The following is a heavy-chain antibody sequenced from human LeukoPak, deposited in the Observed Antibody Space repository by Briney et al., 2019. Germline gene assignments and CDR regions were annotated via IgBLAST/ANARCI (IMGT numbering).Heavy chain of an antibody. CDR1: GGSISSYY. Sequence: PSETLSLTCTVSGGSISSYYWSWIRQPPGKGLDWIGYIYYSGSTNYNPSLKSRVTISVDTSKNQFSLKLSSVTAADTAVYYCARQVQPYDFWSGYYAFDYWGQGTLVTVSS. V-gene: IGHV4-59*01. J-gene: IGHJ4*02. CDR2: IYYSGST. D-gene: IGHD3-3*01. CDR3: ARQVQPYDFWSGYYAFDY.